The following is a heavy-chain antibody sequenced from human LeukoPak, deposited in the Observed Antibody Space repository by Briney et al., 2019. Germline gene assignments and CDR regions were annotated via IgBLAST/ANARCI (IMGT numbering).Heavy chain of an antibody. J-gene: IGHJ4*02. CDR1: GLTFSSYA. V-gene: IGHV3-23*01. Sequence: GGSLRLSCAATGLTFSSYAMSWVRQAPGKGLEWVSAISGSGGSTYYADSVKGRFSISRDNSKNTLYLQMNSLRAEDTAVYYCAKDRAVAGTSYFDYWGQGTLVTVSS. D-gene: IGHD6-19*01. CDR3: AKDRAVAGTSYFDY. CDR2: ISGSGGST.